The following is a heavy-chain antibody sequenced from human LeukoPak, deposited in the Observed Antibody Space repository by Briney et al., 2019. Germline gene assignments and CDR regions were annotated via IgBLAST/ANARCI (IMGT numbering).Heavy chain of an antibody. J-gene: IGHJ3*02. Sequence: QPGGSLTLPCAASGYTFSRYWMHWVRQAPGKGLVWVSRITSDGSTTSYADSVKGRFTISRDNAKNTLYLQMNSLRVEDTAVYYCARGNSHAFDIWGQGTMVTVSS. CDR3: ARGNSHAFDI. V-gene: IGHV3-74*01. CDR1: GYTFSRYW. D-gene: IGHD3-10*01. CDR2: ITSDGSTT.